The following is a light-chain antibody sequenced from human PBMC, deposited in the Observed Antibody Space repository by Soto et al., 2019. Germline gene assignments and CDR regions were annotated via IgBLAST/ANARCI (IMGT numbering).Light chain of an antibody. Sequence: DIPMTPSPSSLSASVGDRVTITCRASQSISRYLNWYQQKPGKAPKLLIYAASSLQSVVPSRFSDSGSGTDFTLTISSLQPEDFATYYCQQSYSTSWTVGQGTKVEIK. J-gene: IGKJ1*01. V-gene: IGKV1-39*01. CDR1: QSISRY. CDR2: AAS. CDR3: QQSYSTSWT.